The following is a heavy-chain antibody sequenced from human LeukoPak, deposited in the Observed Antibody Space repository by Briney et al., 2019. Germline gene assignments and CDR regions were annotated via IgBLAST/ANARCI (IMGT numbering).Heavy chain of an antibody. D-gene: IGHD2-2*01. CDR3: ARDLYCTTTSCYGFDY. J-gene: IGHJ4*02. Sequence: PGESLRLSCAASGFTVSSNYMSWVRQAPGKGLEWVSVIYSGGTTYYADSVKGRFTISRDNSKNTLYLQMNSLRAEDTAIYYCARDLYCTTTSCYGFDYWGQGTLVTVSS. V-gene: IGHV3-53*01. CDR1: GFTVSSNY. CDR2: IYSGGTT.